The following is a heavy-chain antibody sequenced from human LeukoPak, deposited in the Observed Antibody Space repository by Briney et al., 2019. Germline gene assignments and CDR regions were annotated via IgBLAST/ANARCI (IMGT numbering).Heavy chain of an antibody. D-gene: IGHD2-2*01. CDR3: ARDSSRSRKNWFDP. J-gene: IGHJ5*02. Sequence: RGSLRLSCAASGFTFSSYEMNWVRQAPGKGLEWVSYISSSGSTIYYADSVKGRFTISRDNAKNSLYLQMNSLRAEDTAVYYCARDSSRSRKNWFDPWGQGTLVTVSS. CDR1: GFTFSSYE. CDR2: ISSSGSTI. V-gene: IGHV3-48*03.